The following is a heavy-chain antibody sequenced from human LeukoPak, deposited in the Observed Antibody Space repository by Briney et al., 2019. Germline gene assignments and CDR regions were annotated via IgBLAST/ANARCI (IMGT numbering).Heavy chain of an antibody. J-gene: IGHJ4*02. V-gene: IGHV3-30*02. Sequence: GGSLRLSCAASGISFSNYSMNWVRQAPGKGLEWVAFVLYDGSLKYYADSVRGRVTISRDNSKNTLYLQMNSLRAEDTAVYYCTTVVMVRRPDYWGQGTLVTVSS. CDR1: GISFSNYS. CDR2: VLYDGSLK. D-gene: IGHD3-10*01. CDR3: TTVVMVRRPDY.